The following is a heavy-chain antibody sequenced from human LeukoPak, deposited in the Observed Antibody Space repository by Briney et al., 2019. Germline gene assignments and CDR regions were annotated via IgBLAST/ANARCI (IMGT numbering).Heavy chain of an antibody. CDR3: ARLIGGSYYYGVDV. CDR1: GGSISSGGFC. Sequence: PSQTLSLTCTVSGGSISSGGFCWSWIRQHPGKGLEWIGYIYYSGSAYYNPSLESRLTILVDTSKNQFSLNLSSVTAADTAVYYCARLIGGSYYYGVDVWGQGTTVTASS. V-gene: IGHV4-31*03. CDR2: IYYSGSA. J-gene: IGHJ6*02. D-gene: IGHD1-14*01.